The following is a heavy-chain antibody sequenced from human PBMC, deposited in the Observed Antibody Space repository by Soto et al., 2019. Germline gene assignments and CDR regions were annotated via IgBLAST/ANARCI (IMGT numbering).Heavy chain of an antibody. CDR3: AREYDSSGYGYDAFDI. CDR1: GFTFSSYA. V-gene: IGHV3-30-3*01. Sequence: GGSLRLSCAASGFTFSSYAMHWVRQAPGKGLEWVAVISYDGSNKYYADSVKGRFTISRDNSKNTLYLQMNSLRAEDTAVYYCAREYDSSGYGYDAFDIWGQGTMVTVSS. D-gene: IGHD3-22*01. J-gene: IGHJ3*02. CDR2: ISYDGSNK.